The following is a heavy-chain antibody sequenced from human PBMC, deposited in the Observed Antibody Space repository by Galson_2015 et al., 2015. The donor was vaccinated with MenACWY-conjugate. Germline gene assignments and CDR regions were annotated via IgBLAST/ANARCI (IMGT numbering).Heavy chain of an antibody. J-gene: IGHJ3*02. CDR3: ARDNPPYTTYDGSTFYYDAFDI. CDR2: IKKDESKK. CDR1: GFTFSNYW. V-gene: IGHV3-7*03. D-gene: IGHD3-22*01. Sequence: SLRLSCAASGFTFSNYWMTWLRQAPGKGLEWVANIKKDESKKYYVDSVKGRFTVSRDNAKNSLYLQMNSLRAEDTAVYYCARDNPPYTTYDGSTFYYDAFDIWGQGAMVTVSS.